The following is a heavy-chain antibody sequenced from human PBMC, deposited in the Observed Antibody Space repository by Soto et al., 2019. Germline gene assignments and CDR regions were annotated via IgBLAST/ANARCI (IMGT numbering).Heavy chain of an antibody. V-gene: IGHV1-18*01. D-gene: IGHD3-16*01. CDR2: ISAYNGNT. CDR3: ARVYRWGPGDY. Sequence: GASVKVSCKASGYTFTSYGISWVRQAPGQGLEWIGWISAYNGNTNYARNLQDRVTMTTDTSTSIAYMELRSLRSDDTAVYYCARVYRWGPGDYWGQGTLVTVSS. J-gene: IGHJ4*02. CDR1: GYTFTSYG.